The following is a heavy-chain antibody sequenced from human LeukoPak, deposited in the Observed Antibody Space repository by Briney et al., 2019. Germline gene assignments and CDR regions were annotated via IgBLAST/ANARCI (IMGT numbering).Heavy chain of an antibody. J-gene: IGHJ6*03. CDR2: IYSGGTT. CDR1: GFTVTSNY. CDR3: AKSHPAVGTTRYYYYMDV. Sequence: PGGSLRLSCVVSGFTVTSNYMSWVRQAPGKGLEWVSVIYSGGTTNYADSVKGRFTVYRDNSKNTLYLQMNSLRAEDTAVYYCAKSHPAVGTTRYYYYMDVWGKGTTVSVSS. D-gene: IGHD1-26*01. V-gene: IGHV3-66*01.